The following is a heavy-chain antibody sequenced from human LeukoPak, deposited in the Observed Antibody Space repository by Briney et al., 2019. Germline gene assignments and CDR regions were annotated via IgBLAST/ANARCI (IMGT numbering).Heavy chain of an antibody. J-gene: IGHJ1*01. CDR2: ISSSSSTI. Sequence: PGGTLSLSCAVSGFTFSTYSMNWVRQAPGPGLEWVSYISSSSSTIYYTGSVKGRFTISRDNDKNSLYLQMNSLRDEDTAVYYCARDSDYYHSSGYYYAYFQHWGQGTLVTVSS. CDR3: ARDSDYYHSSGYYYAYFQH. V-gene: IGHV3-48*02. D-gene: IGHD3-22*01. CDR1: GFTFSTYS.